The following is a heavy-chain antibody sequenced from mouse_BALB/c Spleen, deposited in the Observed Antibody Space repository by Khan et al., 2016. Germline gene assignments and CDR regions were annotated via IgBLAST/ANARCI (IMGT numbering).Heavy chain of an antibody. CDR3: ARGYAAWFAY. J-gene: IGHJ3*01. CDR1: GYSFTGYN. CDR2: IDPYYGGT. Sequence: VQLQQSGPELEKPGASVKISCKASGYSFTGYNMNWVKQSNGESLEWIGNIDPYYGGTRYNQKFKGKATLTVDKSSSTAYMQLKSLTSEDSAVYDCARGYAAWFAYWGQGTLVTVSA. D-gene: IGHD2-14*01. V-gene: IGHV1-39*01.